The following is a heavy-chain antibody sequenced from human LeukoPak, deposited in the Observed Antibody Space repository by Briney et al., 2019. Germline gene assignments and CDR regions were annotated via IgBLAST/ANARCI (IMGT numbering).Heavy chain of an antibody. Sequence: PGGSLRLSCSASGFTVTHYAMHWVRQAPGKGLEYVSAVEANGRTTYYADSVKGRFTISRDDSKNTLYLHTSSLRPEDTAIYYCYCRDDLPAWGQGTLVTISS. CDR3: YCRDDLPA. CDR1: GFTVTHYA. D-gene: IGHD5-24*01. V-gene: IGHV3-64D*06. J-gene: IGHJ5*02. CDR2: VEANGRTT.